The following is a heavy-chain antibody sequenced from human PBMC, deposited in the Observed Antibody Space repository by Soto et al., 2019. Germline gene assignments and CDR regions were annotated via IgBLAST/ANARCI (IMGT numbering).Heavy chain of an antibody. D-gene: IGHD2-15*01. CDR1: GYTFTNFG. CDR2: ISAYNGNT. J-gene: IGHJ4*02. V-gene: IGHV1-18*01. Sequence: ASVKVSCKASGYTFTNFGIGWVRQAPGQGLEWMGWISAYNGNTSYAQKLQGRVTMTTDTSTSTAYMELRSLRSDDTAVYYCARCSGGSCAPGYWGQGTLVTVSS. CDR3: ARCSGGSCAPGY.